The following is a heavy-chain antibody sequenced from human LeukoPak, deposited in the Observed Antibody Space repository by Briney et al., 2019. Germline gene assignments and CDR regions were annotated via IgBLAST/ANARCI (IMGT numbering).Heavy chain of an antibody. Sequence: PAGSLSLSCAASGFTFSVYAMSWVRQSPEKGLEWVSVISGSGDATNYADSVKGRFTISRDNSKNILYLQMYSLRADDTAVYYCAKRLRTDSSIWNYYGMDVWGQGTTVSVSS. CDR1: GFTFSVYA. D-gene: IGHD4-11*01. V-gene: IGHV3-23*01. CDR2: ISGSGDAT. J-gene: IGHJ6*02. CDR3: AKRLRTDSSIWNYYGMDV.